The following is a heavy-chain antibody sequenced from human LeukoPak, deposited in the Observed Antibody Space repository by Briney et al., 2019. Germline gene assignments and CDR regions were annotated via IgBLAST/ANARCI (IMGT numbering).Heavy chain of an antibody. CDR1: GYSISSGYY. V-gene: IGHV4-38-2*02. CDR3: ARELGIAARRPDRYFDY. J-gene: IGHJ4*02. Sequence: PSETLSLTCAVSGYSISSGYYWGWIRQPPGKGLEWIGSIYHSGSTYYNPSLKSRVTISVDTSKNQFSLKLSSVTAADTAVYYCARELGIAARRPDRYFDYWGQGTLVTVSS. CDR2: IYHSGST. D-gene: IGHD6-6*01.